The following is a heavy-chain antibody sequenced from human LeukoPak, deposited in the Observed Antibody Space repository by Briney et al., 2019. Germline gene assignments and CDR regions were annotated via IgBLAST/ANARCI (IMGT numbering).Heavy chain of an antibody. CDR2: INHSGST. Sequence: SETLSLTCAVYGGSFSGYYWSWIRQPPGKGLEWIGEINHSGSTNYNPSLKSRVTISVDTSKNQFSLKLSSVIAADTAVYYCASLSSRYYDFWSGPSMDVWGQGTTVTVSS. J-gene: IGHJ6*02. D-gene: IGHD3-3*01. CDR3: ASLSSRYYDFWSGPSMDV. V-gene: IGHV4-34*01. CDR1: GGSFSGYY.